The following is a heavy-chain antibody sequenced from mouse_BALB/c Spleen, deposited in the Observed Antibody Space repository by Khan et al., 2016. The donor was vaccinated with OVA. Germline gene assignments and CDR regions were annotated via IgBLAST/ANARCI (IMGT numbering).Heavy chain of an antibody. J-gene: IGHJ4*01. CDR3: ARRTTEYALDY. V-gene: IGHV1-4*01. Sequence: QVQLKESGAELARPGASVKMSCKASGYTFTSHTMHWVKQRPGQGLEWIGYINPRSDYTKYNQKFNDKATLTADISSSTAYMQLSSLNYEDSAVYYCARRTTEYALDYWGQGTSVTVSS. D-gene: IGHD2-14*01. CDR2: INPRSDYT. CDR1: GYTFTSHT.